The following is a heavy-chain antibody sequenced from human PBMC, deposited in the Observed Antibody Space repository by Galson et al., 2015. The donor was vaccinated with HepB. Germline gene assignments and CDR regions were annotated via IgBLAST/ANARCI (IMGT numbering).Heavy chain of an antibody. CDR3: ARGGYCSSTSCYNHAFDI. V-gene: IGHV3-7*01. CDR2: IKQDGSEK. CDR1: GFTFSSYW. J-gene: IGHJ3*02. Sequence: LRLSCAASGFTFSSYWMSWVRQAPGKGLEWVANIKQDGSEKYYVDSVKGRFTISRDNAKNSLYLQMNSLRAEDTAVYYCARGGYCSSTSCYNHAFDIWGQGTMVTVSS. D-gene: IGHD2-2*02.